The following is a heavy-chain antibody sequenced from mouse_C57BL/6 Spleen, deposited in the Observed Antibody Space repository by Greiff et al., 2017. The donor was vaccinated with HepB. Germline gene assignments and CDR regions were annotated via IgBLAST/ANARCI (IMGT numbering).Heavy chain of an antibody. CDR3: ARGNQDWYFDV. J-gene: IGHJ1*03. D-gene: IGHD2-1*01. V-gene: IGHV1-18*01. CDR2: INPNNGGT. CDR1: GYTFTDYN. Sequence: VHVKQSGPELVKPGASVKIPCKASGYTFTDYNMDWVKQSHGKSLECIGDINPNNGGTIYNQKFKGKATLTVDKSSSTAYMELRSLTSEDTAVYYCARGNQDWYFDVWGTGTTVTVSS.